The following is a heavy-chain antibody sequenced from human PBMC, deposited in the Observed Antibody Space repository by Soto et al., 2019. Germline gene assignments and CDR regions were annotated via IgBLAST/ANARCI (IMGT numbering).Heavy chain of an antibody. J-gene: IGHJ4*02. D-gene: IGHD5-18*01. CDR3: ARDSGSYGTDRIDY. CDR1: GFTFSSYG. Sequence: QVRLVESGGGVVQPGRSLRLSCAASGFTFSSYGMHWVRQAPGKGLEWVAVIWYDGSNKYYADSVKGRFTISRDNSKNTLYLQMNSLRAEDTAVYYCARDSGSYGTDRIDYWGQGTLVTVSS. CDR2: IWYDGSNK. V-gene: IGHV3-33*01.